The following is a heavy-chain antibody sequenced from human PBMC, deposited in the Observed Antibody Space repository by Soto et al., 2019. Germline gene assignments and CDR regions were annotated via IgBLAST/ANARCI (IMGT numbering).Heavy chain of an antibody. V-gene: IGHV3-23*01. CDR3: ANVPGEVIAMARYYLYY. Sequence: GGSMRLSCAVSGFRFSSRAMSCVREAPGKGLEWVSAISGSGGSTYYADSVKGRFTISRDNSKNTLYLQMNSLRAEDTAVYYYANVPGEVIAMARYYLYYWSQGTWVSV. J-gene: IGHJ4*02. CDR2: ISGSGGST. CDR1: GFRFSSRA. D-gene: IGHD6-19*01.